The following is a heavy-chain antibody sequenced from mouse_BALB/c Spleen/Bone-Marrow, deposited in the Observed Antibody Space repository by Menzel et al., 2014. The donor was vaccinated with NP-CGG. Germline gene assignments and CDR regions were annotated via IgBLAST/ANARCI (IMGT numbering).Heavy chain of an antibody. D-gene: IGHD1-2*01. CDR3: AREERTTARFAY. V-gene: IGHV3-1*02. CDR1: AYSITSGYG. Sequence: EVKLMESGPVLVKPSQSLSLTCTVTAYSITSGYGWHWIRQFPGNKLEWMGYIHYSGSTHYNPSLKSRISITRDTSKNQFVLLLNSVTTEDTATYHCAREERTTARFAYWGQGTLVTVSA. CDR2: IHYSGST. J-gene: IGHJ3*01.